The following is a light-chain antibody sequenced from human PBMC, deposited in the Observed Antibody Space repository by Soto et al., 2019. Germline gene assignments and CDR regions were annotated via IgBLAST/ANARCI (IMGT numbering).Light chain of an antibody. CDR3: ASWDDRLGAVI. CDR1: SSNIGGTNY. J-gene: IGLJ2*01. CDR2: SNN. V-gene: IGLV1-47*02. Sequence: QAVVTQPPSASGTPGQKVFISCSGSSSNIGGTNYAYWYQQLPGAAPKLLMHSNNLRPSGVPERISGSKFGTAASLAIRGLRSEDEAVYYCASWDDRLGAVIFGGGTKLTVL.